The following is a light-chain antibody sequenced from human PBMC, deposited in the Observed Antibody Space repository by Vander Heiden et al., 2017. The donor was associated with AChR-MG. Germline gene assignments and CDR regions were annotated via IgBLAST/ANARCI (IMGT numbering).Light chain of an antibody. V-gene: IGLV2-14*03. CDR3: SSYTTTNSLV. CDR2: DVS. CDR1: NSDIGGYNF. J-gene: IGLJ2*01. Sequence: QSALTQPASVSGSPGQSITIFCTGTNSDIGGYNFVSWYQQHPGKAPKLMIYDVSNRPSGVSNRFSGSKSGNTASLTISGLQAEDEADYYCSSYTTTNSLVFGGGTKLTVL.